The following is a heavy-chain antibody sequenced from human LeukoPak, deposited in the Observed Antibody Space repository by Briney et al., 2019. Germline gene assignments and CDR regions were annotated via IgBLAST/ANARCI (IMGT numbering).Heavy chain of an antibody. CDR1: GFTFSSYS. CDR2: ISSSSSYT. V-gene: IGHV3-21*01. Sequence: GGSLRLSCAASGFTFSSYSMNWVRQAPGKGLEWVSSISSSSSYTYYADSVKGRFTISRDNAKNSLYLQMNSLRAEDTAVYYCARDLEWELPGGSYWGQGTLVTVSS. D-gene: IGHD1-26*01. CDR3: ARDLEWELPGGSY. J-gene: IGHJ4*02.